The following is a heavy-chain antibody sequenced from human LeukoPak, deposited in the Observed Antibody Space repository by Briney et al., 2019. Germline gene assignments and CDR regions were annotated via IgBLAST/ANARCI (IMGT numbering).Heavy chain of an antibody. D-gene: IGHD5-12*01. CDR1: GFIVNGNY. V-gene: IGHV3-66*01. J-gene: IGHJ4*02. CDR3: ARATHAYSGYNH. Sequence: PGGSLRLSCAASGFIVNGNYMSWVRQAPGTGLEWVTVIYSDDSTYYADSVKGRFTISRDNSENTLYLQMNSLRAEDTAVYFCARATHAYSGYNHWGQGTLVTVSS. CDR2: IYSDDST.